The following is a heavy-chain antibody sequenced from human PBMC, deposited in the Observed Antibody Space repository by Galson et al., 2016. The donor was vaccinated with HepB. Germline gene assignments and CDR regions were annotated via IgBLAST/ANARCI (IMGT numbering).Heavy chain of an antibody. J-gene: IGHJ3*02. CDR1: GFTVTHDY. Sequence: SLRLSCATPGFTVTHDYMTWVRQAPGKGLEWVSLIYGSDNTYYADSVKGRFTISRDISKSTLFLQMSSLRAEDTAVYYCAIVGGSSYGLRSDPLDIWGQGTMVTVSS. D-gene: IGHD5-18*01. CDR3: AIVGGSSYGLRSDPLDI. CDR2: IYGSDNT. V-gene: IGHV3-53*01.